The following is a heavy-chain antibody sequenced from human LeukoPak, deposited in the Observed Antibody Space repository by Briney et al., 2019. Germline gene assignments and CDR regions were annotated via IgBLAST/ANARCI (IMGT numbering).Heavy chain of an antibody. J-gene: IGHJ5*02. CDR3: ASESYYAPGGFDP. V-gene: IGHV4-30-4*01. Sequence: SETLSLTCTVSGGSISSGDYYWSWIRQPPGKGLEWIGYIYYSGSTYYNPSLKSRVTISVDTSKNQFSLKLSSVTAADTAVYYCASESYYAPGGFDPWGQGTLVTVSS. CDR1: GGSISSGDYY. CDR2: IYYSGST. D-gene: IGHD2/OR15-2a*01.